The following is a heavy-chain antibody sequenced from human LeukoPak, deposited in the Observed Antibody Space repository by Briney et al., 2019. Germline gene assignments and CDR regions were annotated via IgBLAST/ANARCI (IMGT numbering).Heavy chain of an antibody. V-gene: IGHV3-23*01. Sequence: GSLRLSCAASGFTFSSYAMSWVRQAPGKGLEWVSAISGSGGSTYYADSVKGRFTISRDNSKNTLYLQMNSLRAEDTAVYYCARQPGKRGSYPFDYWGQGTLVTVSS. J-gene: IGHJ4*02. D-gene: IGHD1-26*01. CDR2: ISGSGGST. CDR3: ARQPGKRGSYPFDY. CDR1: GFTFSSYA.